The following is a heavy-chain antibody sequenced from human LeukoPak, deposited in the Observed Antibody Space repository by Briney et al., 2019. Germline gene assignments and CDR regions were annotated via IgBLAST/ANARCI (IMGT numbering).Heavy chain of an antibody. CDR3: ARDADYGGSPDAFAI. V-gene: IGHV3-53*01. CDR2: IYSGGTT. Sequence: PGGSLRLSCAASGFTVSGNHMSWVRQAPGKGLNWVSIIYSGGTTYYADSVKGRFTISRDNSKNTLYLQMNSLRAEDTAVYYCARDADYGGSPDAFAIWGRGTIVTVSS. D-gene: IGHD4-23*01. CDR1: GFTVSGNH. J-gene: IGHJ3*02.